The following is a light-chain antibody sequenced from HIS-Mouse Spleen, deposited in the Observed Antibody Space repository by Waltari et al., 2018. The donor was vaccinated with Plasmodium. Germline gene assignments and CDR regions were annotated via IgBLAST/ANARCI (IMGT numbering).Light chain of an antibody. V-gene: IGLV6-57*02. CDR2: EDN. CDR1: SGSIASNY. Sequence: NFMLTQPHSVSESPGKTVTISCPGSSGSIASNYVQWYQQRPGSAPTTVIYEDNQRPPGVPDRFSGSIDSSSNSASLTISGLKTEDEADYYCQSYDSSTWVFGGGTKLTVL. CDR3: QSYDSSTWV. J-gene: IGLJ3*02.